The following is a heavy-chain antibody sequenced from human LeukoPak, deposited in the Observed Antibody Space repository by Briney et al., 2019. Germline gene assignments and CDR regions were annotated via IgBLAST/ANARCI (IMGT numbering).Heavy chain of an antibody. V-gene: IGHV3-7*01. CDR3: ASQSFGELAY. CDR1: GFTFSSYG. D-gene: IGHD3-10*01. J-gene: IGHJ4*02. CDR2: IKQDGSEK. Sequence: GGSLRLSCAASGFTFSSYGMHWVRQAPGKGLEWVANIKQDGSEKYYVDSVKGRFTISRDNAKNSLYLQMNSLRAEDTAVYYCASQSFGELAYWGQGTLVTVSS.